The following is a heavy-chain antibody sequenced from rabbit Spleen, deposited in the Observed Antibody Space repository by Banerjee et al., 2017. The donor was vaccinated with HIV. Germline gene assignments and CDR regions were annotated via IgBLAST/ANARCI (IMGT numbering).Heavy chain of an antibody. D-gene: IGHD7-1*01. CDR1: GFSFSSGYD. CDR3: ARDRYAGYLGYDL. CDR2: IDVDGSGDS. J-gene: IGHJ4*01. V-gene: IGHV1S40*01. Sequence: QSLEESGGDLVKPGASLTLTCTASGFSFSSGYDMCWVRQAPGKGLEWIACIDVDGSGDSYPVSWAKGRFTGSKTSSTTVTLQLNSLTAADTATYFCARDRYAGYLGYDLWGQGTLVTVS.